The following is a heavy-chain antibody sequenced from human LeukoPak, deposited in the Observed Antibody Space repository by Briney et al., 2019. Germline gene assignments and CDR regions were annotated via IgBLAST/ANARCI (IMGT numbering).Heavy chain of an antibody. CDR1: GFTFSSYA. J-gene: IGHJ4*02. V-gene: IGHV3-23*01. CDR2: INSDGSST. CDR3: ANSFGELPV. Sequence: EGSLRLSCAASGFTFSSYAIAWVRRAPGKGLVWVSRINSDGSSTTYADSVKGRFTISRDNSKNTLYLQMNSLRAEDTAVYYCANSFGELPVWGQGTLVTVSS. D-gene: IGHD3-10*01.